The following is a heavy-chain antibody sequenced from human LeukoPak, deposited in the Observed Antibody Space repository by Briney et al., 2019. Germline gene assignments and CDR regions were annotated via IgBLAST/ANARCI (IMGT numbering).Heavy chain of an antibody. CDR1: GGTFSSYA. J-gene: IGHJ3*02. CDR3: ARDSHRAQDAFDM. CDR2: IIPIFGTA. Sequence: SVKVSCKASGGTFSSYAISWVRQAPGQGLEWMGGIIPIFGTANYAQKFQGRVTITADTSTSTAYMELRSLRSDDTAVYYCARDSHRAQDAFDMWGQGTMVTVSS. V-gene: IGHV1-69*06.